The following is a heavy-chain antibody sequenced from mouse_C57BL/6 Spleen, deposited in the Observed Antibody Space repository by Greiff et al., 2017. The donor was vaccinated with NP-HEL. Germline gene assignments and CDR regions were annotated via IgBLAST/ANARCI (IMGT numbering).Heavy chain of an antibody. CDR1: GYTFTDYN. D-gene: IGHD1-1*01. J-gene: IGHJ1*03. V-gene: IGHV1-18*01. CDR3: ARLDYYGSSYDWYLDV. Sequence: EVQLQQSGPELVKPGASVKIPCKASGYTFTDYNMDWVKQSHGKSLEWIGDINPNNGGTIYNQKFKGKATLTVDKSSSTAYMELRSLTSEDTAVYYCARLDYYGSSYDWYLDVWGTGTTVTVSS. CDR2: INPNNGGT.